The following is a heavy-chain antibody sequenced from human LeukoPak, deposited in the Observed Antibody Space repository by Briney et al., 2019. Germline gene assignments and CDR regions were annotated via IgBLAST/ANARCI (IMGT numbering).Heavy chain of an antibody. CDR1: VGSISSYY. CDR3: ARVAPSGYYYMDV. J-gene: IGHJ6*03. V-gene: IGHV4-4*07. D-gene: IGHD6-25*01. Sequence: SETLSLTCTVSVGSISSYYWSWIRQPAGKGLEWIGRIDNSGSTNYNPSLKSRVTISVDKSKNQFSLKVSSVTAADTAVYYCARVAPSGYYYMDVWGKGTTVTVSS. CDR2: IDNSGST.